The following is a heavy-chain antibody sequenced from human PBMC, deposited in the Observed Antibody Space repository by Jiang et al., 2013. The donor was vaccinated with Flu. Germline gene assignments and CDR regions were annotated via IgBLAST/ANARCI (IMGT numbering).Heavy chain of an antibody. CDR2: FGTA. D-gene: IGHD2-2*02. V-gene: IGHV1-69*01. Sequence: FGTANYAQKFQGRVTITADESTSTAYMELSSLRSEDTAVYYCAREGGYCSSTSCYSDAFDIWGQGTMVTVSS. J-gene: IGHJ3*02. CDR3: AREGGYCSSTSCYSDAFDI.